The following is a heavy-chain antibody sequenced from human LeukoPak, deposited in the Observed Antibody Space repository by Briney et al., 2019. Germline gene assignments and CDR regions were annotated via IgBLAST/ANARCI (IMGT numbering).Heavy chain of an antibody. J-gene: IGHJ3*02. CDR1: GFTFSDYY. V-gene: IGHV3-23*01. Sequence: GGSLRLSCAASGFTFSDYYMSWIRQAPGKGLEWVSAISGSGGSTYYADSVKGRFTISRDNSKNTLYLQMNSLRAEDTAVYYCAKLEDIVVVVAATGSGHAFDIWGQGTMVTVSS. D-gene: IGHD2-15*01. CDR2: ISGSGGST. CDR3: AKLEDIVVVVAATGSGHAFDI.